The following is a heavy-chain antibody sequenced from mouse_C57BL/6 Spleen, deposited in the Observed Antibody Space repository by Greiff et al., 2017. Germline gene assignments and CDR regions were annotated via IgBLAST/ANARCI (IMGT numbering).Heavy chain of an antibody. CDR3: ARSGGNYFYYAMDY. CDR1: GYTFTDYN. J-gene: IGHJ4*01. CDR2: INPNNGGT. Sequence: VQLQQSGPELVKPGASVKIPCKASGYTFTDYNMDWVKQSHGKSLEWIGDINPNNGGTIYNQKFKGKATLTVDKSSSTAYMELRSLTSEDTAVYYCARSGGNYFYYAMDYWGQGTSGTVSS. V-gene: IGHV1-18*01. D-gene: IGHD1-1*02.